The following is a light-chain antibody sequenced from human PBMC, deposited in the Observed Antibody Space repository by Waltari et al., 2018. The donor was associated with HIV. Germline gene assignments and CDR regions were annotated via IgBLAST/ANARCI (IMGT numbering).Light chain of an antibody. CDR3: CSYSDSGTIL. V-gene: IGLV2-14*03. CDR1: SSDIGSFDH. Sequence: SALTQPASVSGSPGQSITISCLGASSDIGSFDHVSWYQQHPDKAPQLILYDFTYRPSGVSGRFSGSRSGSMASLTISGLQPEDEADYFCCSYSDSGTILFGGGTRVTVL. J-gene: IGLJ2*01. CDR2: DFT.